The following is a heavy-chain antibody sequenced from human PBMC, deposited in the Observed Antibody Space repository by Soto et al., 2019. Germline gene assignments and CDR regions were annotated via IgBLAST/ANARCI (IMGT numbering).Heavy chain of an antibody. Sequence: SVKVSCKASGGTFSSYTISWVRQAPGQGLEWMGRIIPILGIANYAQKFQGRVTITADKSTSTAYMELSSLRSEDTAVYYCARIYDSSGYYLRDFDYWGQGTLVTVSS. CDR3: ARIYDSSGYYLRDFDY. D-gene: IGHD3-22*01. CDR2: IIPILGIA. CDR1: GGTFSSYT. J-gene: IGHJ4*02. V-gene: IGHV1-69*02.